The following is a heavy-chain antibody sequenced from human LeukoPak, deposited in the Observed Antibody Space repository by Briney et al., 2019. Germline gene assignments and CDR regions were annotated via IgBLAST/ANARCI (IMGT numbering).Heavy chain of an antibody. D-gene: IGHD3-10*01. CDR1: GYTFTSYG. J-gene: IGHJ6*03. V-gene: IGHV1-18*01. CDR3: ARDRREVLWFGELPFYYYYYYMDV. Sequence: ASVKVSCKASGYTFTSYGINWVRQAPGQGLEWMGWISANNDNTNYAQKLQGRVTMTTDTSTSTAYMELRSLRSDDTAVYYCARDRREVLWFGELPFYYYYYYMDVWGKGTTVTISS. CDR2: ISANNDNT.